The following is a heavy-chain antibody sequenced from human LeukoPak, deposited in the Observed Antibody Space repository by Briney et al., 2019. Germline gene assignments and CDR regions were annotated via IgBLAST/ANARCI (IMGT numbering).Heavy chain of an antibody. CDR2: IYYSGSI. D-gene: IGHD3-22*01. CDR3: ARENPSGYYNRPIDY. Sequence: SETLSLICTVSGASISSYYWSWIRQPPGKGLEWIGDIYYSGSIKYNPSLKSRVTMSVDTSKNQFSLTLSSVTAADTAIYYCARENPSGYYNRPIDYWGQGTLVTVSS. V-gene: IGHV4-59*01. J-gene: IGHJ4*02. CDR1: GASISSYY.